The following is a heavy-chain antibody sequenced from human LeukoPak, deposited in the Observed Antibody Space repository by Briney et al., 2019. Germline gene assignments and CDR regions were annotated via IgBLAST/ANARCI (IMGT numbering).Heavy chain of an antibody. CDR2: IIPIFGTA. D-gene: IGHD3-10*01. J-gene: IGHJ4*02. V-gene: IGHV1-69*05. CDR1: GGTFSSYA. Sequence: SVKVSCKASGGTFSSYAISWVRQAPGQGLEWMGGIIPIFGTANYAQKFQGRVTITTDESTSTAYMELSSLRSEDTAVYYCARFSTMVRRGIFDYWGQGALVIVCS. CDR3: ARFSTMVRRGIFDY.